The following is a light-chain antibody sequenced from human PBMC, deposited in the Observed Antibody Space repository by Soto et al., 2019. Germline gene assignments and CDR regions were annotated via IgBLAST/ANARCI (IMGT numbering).Light chain of an antibody. V-gene: IGKV1-39*01. CDR3: QQT. J-gene: IGKJ2*01. Sequence: DIQMTQSPSSLSASVGDRVTITCRASQSISSYLNWYQQKPGKAPKLLIYAASSLQSGVPSRFSGSGSGTDFTLTISSLQSEVFATYYCQQTFGQGTKLEIK. CDR2: AAS. CDR1: QSISSY.